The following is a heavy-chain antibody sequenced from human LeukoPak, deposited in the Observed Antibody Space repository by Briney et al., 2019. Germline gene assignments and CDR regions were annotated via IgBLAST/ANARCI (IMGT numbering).Heavy chain of an antibody. CDR3: ARSTVAGGFDY. J-gene: IGHJ4*02. CDR1: GFAVSSNY. D-gene: IGHD4-23*01. Sequence: PGGSLRLSFAASGFAVSSNYMSWVRQAPGKGLEWVSYISSSSSYTNYADSVKGRFTISRDNAKNSLYLQMNSLRAEDTAVYYCARSTVAGGFDYWGQGTLVTVSS. CDR2: ISSSSSYT. V-gene: IGHV3-11*03.